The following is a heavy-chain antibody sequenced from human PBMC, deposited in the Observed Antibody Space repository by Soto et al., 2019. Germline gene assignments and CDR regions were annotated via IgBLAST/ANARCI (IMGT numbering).Heavy chain of an antibody. CDR2: ISGSGSST. Sequence: GGSLRLSCAASGFTFSSYAMSWVRQAPGKGLEWVSAISGSGSSTYYADSVKGRFTISRDNAKNTLYLQMNSLRAEDTAVYYCARDRYCSGGSCYRGEYDYWGQGTLVTVSS. V-gene: IGHV3-23*01. CDR3: ARDRYCSGGSCYRGEYDY. J-gene: IGHJ4*02. CDR1: GFTFSSYA. D-gene: IGHD2-15*01.